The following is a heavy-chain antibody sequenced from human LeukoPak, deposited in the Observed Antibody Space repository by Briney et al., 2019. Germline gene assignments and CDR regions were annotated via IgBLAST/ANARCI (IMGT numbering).Heavy chain of an antibody. CDR2: ISGSGGST. Sequence: GGSLTLSCSASRFTFRSYAVSWVRQAPGKGLEGVSAISGSGGSTYYADSVKGRFTISRDNSKNTLYLQMNSLRAEDTAVYYCAKAYCSSTSCYVDYWGQGTMVTVSS. CDR3: AKAYCSSTSCYVDY. CDR1: RFTFRSYA. V-gene: IGHV3-23*01. J-gene: IGHJ4*02. D-gene: IGHD2-2*01.